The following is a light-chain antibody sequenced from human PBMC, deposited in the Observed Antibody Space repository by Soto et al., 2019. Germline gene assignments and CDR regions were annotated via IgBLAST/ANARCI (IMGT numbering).Light chain of an antibody. CDR1: QSVDTNY. J-gene: IGKJ1*01. Sequence: EIALTQSPGTLSLSPGEIATLSCRASQSVDTNYLAWYQQKPGQAPRLLIYGASSRATGLPDRLSGGVSGTDFTVTISRLEPDDFAVYCCHRYSRSAKPVGRGAMVVIK. V-gene: IGKV3-20*01. CDR3: HRYSRSAKP. CDR2: GAS.